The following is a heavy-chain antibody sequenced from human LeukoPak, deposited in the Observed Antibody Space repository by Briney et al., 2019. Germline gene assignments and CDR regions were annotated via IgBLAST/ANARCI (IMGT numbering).Heavy chain of an antibody. CDR3: ARGPDHYYDSSGYYSGDKDFDY. D-gene: IGHD3-22*01. CDR1: GGSISSYY. V-gene: IGHV4-59*01. Sequence: KTSETLSLTCTVSGGSISSYYWSWIRQPPGKGLEWIGYIYYSGSTNYNPSLKSRVTISVDTSKNQFSLKLSSVTAEDTAVYYCARGPDHYYDSSGYYSGDKDFDYWGQGTLVTVSS. J-gene: IGHJ4*02. CDR2: IYYSGST.